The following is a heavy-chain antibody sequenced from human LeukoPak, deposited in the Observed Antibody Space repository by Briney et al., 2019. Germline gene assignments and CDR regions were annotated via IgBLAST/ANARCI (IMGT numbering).Heavy chain of an antibody. V-gene: IGHV4-31*03. CDR3: ARGDYGLYFFDS. J-gene: IGHJ4*02. Sequence: NLSQTLSLTCTVSGGSISRGGYYWNWIRQHPREGLEWIGYFYYSRTTSYNPSLKSRATISVDTSNNQFSLKLSSVTAADTAVYYCARGDYGLYFFDSWGRGTLVTVSS. CDR1: GGSISRGGYY. CDR2: FYYSRTT. D-gene: IGHD4-17*01.